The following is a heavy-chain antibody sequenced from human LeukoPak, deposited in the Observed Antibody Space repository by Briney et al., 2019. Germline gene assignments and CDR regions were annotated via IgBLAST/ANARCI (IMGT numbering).Heavy chain of an antibody. CDR3: ARVRGGRSWYYYGMDV. D-gene: IGHD3-16*01. CDR1: GFTVSSNY. CDR2: IYSGGST. V-gene: IGHV3-53*05. Sequence: PGGSLRLSCAASGFTVSSNYMSWVRQAPGKGLEWVSVIYSGGSTYYADSVKGQFTISRDNSKDRLYLQMNSLRPEDTAMYYCARVRGGRSWYYYGMDVWGRGTTVTVSS. J-gene: IGHJ6*02.